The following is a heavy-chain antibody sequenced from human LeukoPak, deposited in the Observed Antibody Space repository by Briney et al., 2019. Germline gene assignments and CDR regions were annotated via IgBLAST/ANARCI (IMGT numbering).Heavy chain of an antibody. V-gene: IGHV4-31*03. CDR3: AREKSGIVVVPAAISGRWFDP. CDR1: GGSISSGGYY. D-gene: IGHD2-2*02. Sequence: SQTLSLTCTVSGGSISSGGYYWSWIRQHPGKGLEWIGYIYYSGSTYYNPSLKSRVTISVDTPKNQFSLKLSSVTAADTAVYYCAREKSGIVVVPAAISGRWFDPWGQGTLVTVSS. J-gene: IGHJ5*02. CDR2: IYYSGST.